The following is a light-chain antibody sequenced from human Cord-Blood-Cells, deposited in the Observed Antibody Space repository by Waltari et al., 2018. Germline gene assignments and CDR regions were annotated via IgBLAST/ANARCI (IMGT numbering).Light chain of an antibody. CDR2: DVS. V-gene: IGLV2-11*01. CDR3: CSYAGSYTHYV. CDR1: SSDVGGYNY. J-gene: IGLJ1*01. Sequence: QSALTQPRSVSGSPGQSVTISCTGTSSDVGGYNYVSCYQQHPGKAPKLMIYDVSKRPSGVPDRFSGSKSGNTASLTISGLQAEDEADYYCCSYAGSYTHYVFGTGTKVTVL.